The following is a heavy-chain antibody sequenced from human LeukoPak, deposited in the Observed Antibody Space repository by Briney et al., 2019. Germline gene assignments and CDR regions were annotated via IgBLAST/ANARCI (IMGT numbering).Heavy chain of an antibody. J-gene: IGHJ6*03. CDR2: INHSGST. CDR1: GGSFSGYY. CDR3: ARGSAAARRYYYYYMDV. V-gene: IGHV4-34*01. Sequence: SETLSLTWAVYGGSFSGYYWSWIRQPPGKGLEWIGEINHSGSTNYNPSLKSRVTISVDTSKNQLSLKLSSVTAADTAVYYCARGSAAARRYYYYYMDVWGKGTAVTVSS. D-gene: IGHD6-13*01.